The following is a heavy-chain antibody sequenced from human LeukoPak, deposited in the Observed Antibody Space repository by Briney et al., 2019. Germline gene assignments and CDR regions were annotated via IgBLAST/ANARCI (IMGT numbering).Heavy chain of an antibody. J-gene: IGHJ6*02. D-gene: IGHD1-26*01. CDR1: GYTFTSYY. Sequence: ASVKVSCKASGYTFTSYYIHWVRQAPGQGLEWVGIIDPSGGSTTYGQKFQGRVTMTRDTSTSTVYMELRNLRSDDTAVYYCAREFSGWELVDYYYGMDVWGQGTTVTVSS. CDR3: AREFSGWELVDYYYGMDV. CDR2: IDPSGGST. V-gene: IGHV1-46*01.